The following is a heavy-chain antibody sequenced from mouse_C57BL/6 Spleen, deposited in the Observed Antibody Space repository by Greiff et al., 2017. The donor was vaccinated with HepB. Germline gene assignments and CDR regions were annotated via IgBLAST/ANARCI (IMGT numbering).Heavy chain of an antibody. V-gene: IGHV5-9-1*02. Sequence: EVHLVESGEGLVKPGGSLKLSCAASGFTFSSYAMSWVRQTPEKRLEWVAYISSGGDYIYYADTVKGRFTISRDNARNTLYLQMSSLKSEDTAMYYCTREGPYYYGSSYLDYWGQGTTLTVSS. CDR3: TREGPYYYGSSYLDY. J-gene: IGHJ2*01. D-gene: IGHD1-1*01. CDR2: ISSGGDYI. CDR1: GFTFSSYA.